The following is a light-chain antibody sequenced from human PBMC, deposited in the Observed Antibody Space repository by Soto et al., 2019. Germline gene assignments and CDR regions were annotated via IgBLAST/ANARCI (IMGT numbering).Light chain of an antibody. J-gene: IGKJ2*01. CDR3: QQYNNWPYT. CDR1: QSISSN. V-gene: IGKV3-15*01. Sequence: MTQSPSTLSASVGDRVTITCRASQSISSNFAWYQQKPGQAPRLLIYGASSRATGTPARFSGSGSGTEFTLTISSLQSEDFAVYYCQQYNNWPYTFGLGTKLEMK. CDR2: GAS.